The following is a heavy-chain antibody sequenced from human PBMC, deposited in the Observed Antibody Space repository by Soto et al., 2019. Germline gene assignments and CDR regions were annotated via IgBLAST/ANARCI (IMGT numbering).Heavy chain of an antibody. J-gene: IGHJ3*02. D-gene: IGHD3-10*01. CDR3: VKHRGNPSGAFDI. V-gene: IGHV4-31*03. CDR2: IYYSGST. Sequence: SETLSLTCTVSGGSISSGGYYWSWIRQHPGKGLEWIGYIYYSGSTYYNPSLKSRVTISVDTSKNQFSLKLSSVTAEDTAVYYCVKHRGNPSGAFDIWGQGTMVTVSS. CDR1: GGSISSGGYY.